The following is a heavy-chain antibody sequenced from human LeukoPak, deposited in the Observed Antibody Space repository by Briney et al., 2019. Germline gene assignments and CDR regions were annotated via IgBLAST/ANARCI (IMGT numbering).Heavy chain of an antibody. CDR3: ARDCSSTSCYPYYFDY. Sequence: SETLSLTCTVSGGSISSYYWSWIRQPAGKGLEWIGRMYTTGSTNYNPSLRSRVTMSVDTSKNQFSLKLSSVTAADTAVYYCARDCSSTSCYPYYFDYWGQGTLVTVSS. J-gene: IGHJ4*02. D-gene: IGHD2-2*01. CDR1: GGSISSYY. V-gene: IGHV4-4*07. CDR2: MYTTGST.